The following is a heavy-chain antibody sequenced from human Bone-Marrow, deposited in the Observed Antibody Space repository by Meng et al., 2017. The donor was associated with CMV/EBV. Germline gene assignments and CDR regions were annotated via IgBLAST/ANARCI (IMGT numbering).Heavy chain of an antibody. D-gene: IGHD1-26*01. J-gene: IGHJ4*02. V-gene: IGHV3-7*01. CDR1: GFTFSGYW. CDR3: ARAKSYGGSFIFDY. Sequence: GESLKISCAASGFTFSGYWMSWVRQAPGKGLEWVANIKQDGSEKYYVDSLKGRFTISRDNAKNSLYLQMNSLRAEDTAVYYCARAKSYGGSFIFDYWGQGTLVTVSS. CDR2: IKQDGSEK.